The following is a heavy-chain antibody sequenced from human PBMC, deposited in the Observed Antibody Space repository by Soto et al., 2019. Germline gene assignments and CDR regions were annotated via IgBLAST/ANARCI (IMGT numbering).Heavy chain of an antibody. J-gene: IGHJ4*02. Sequence: SETLSLTCTVSGGSINSYYWSWVRQPPGKGLEWIGYIYYTGSTYYNPSLKSRVTISLDTSKNQFSLKLSSVTAADTAVYYCARHDYGGFGLWGQGTLVTVS. V-gene: IGHV4-59*08. D-gene: IGHD4-17*01. CDR3: ARHDYGGFGL. CDR1: GGSINSYY. CDR2: IYYTGST.